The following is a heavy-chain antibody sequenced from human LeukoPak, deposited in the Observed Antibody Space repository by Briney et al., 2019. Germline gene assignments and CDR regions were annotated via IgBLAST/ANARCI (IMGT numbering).Heavy chain of an antibody. Sequence: GGSLRLSCAASGFNVSSNYMSWVRQAPGKGLEWVSVIYTKGYTYYAASVKGRFTISRDTSKNKLFLQMNSLRAVDTAVYFCARDGYFDISGYHDYWGQGTLVTVSS. J-gene: IGHJ4*02. CDR2: IYTKGYT. D-gene: IGHD3-22*01. CDR3: ARDGYFDISGYHDY. CDR1: GFNVSSNY. V-gene: IGHV3-53*01.